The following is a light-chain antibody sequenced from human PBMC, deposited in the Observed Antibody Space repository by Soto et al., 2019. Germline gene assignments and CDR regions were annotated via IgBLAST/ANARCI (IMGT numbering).Light chain of an antibody. CDR2: GNS. Sequence: QSVLTQPPSVSGAPGQRVTISCTGSSSYIGAGYDVHWYQQLPGTAPKLLIYGNSNRPSGVPDRFSGSKSSTSASLAITGLQAEDEADYYCQSYDSSLSALFGGGTKLTVL. CDR3: QSYDSSLSAL. J-gene: IGLJ3*02. V-gene: IGLV1-40*01. CDR1: SSYIGAGYD.